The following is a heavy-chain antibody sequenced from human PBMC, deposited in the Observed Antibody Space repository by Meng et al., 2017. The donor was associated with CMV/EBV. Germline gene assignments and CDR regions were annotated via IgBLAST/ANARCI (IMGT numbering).Heavy chain of an antibody. V-gene: IGHV3-30*04. CDR1: GFTFSSYA. CDR2: ISYDGSNK. D-gene: IGHD1-26*01. Sequence: GESLKISCAASGFTFSSYAMHWVRQAPGKGLEWVAVISYDGSNKYYADSVKGRFTIPRDNSKNTLYLQMNSLRAEDTAVYYCARGGVGWELLGSPFDYWGQGTLVTVSS. CDR3: ARGGVGWELLGSPFDY. J-gene: IGHJ4*02.